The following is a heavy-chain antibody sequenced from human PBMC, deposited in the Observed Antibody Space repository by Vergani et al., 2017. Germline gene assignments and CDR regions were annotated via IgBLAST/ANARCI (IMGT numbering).Heavy chain of an antibody. D-gene: IGHD3-22*01. CDR1: GFTFSACP. Sequence: EVQLLQSGGGVIQPGGSVRLSCAASGFTFSACPMTWVRQAPGKGLEWVSAISARYPSTYYADSVKGRFTISRDNSKNMLYLQMNSLRAEDTAVYYCAKVPYYYDSSGYYHNWFDPWGQGTLVTVSS. CDR2: ISARYPST. J-gene: IGHJ5*02. CDR3: AKVPYYYDSSGYYHNWFDP. V-gene: IGHV3-23*01.